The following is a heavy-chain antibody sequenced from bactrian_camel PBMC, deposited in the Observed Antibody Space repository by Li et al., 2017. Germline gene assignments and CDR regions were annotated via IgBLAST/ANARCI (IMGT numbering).Heavy chain of an antibody. Sequence: HVQLVESGGGSVQAGGSLRLSCKVTSDSRSGADGDTPSTYCMAWFRQAPGKEREGVAAVFTNHGGATYYADSVKGRFTISRDNSKNTLSLQMTGLLPEDTAMYYCAAGRGGSGYCVYPDHWGQGTQVTVS. CDR3: AAGRGGSGYCVYPDH. J-gene: IGHJ4*01. CDR2: VFTNHGGAT. D-gene: IGHD2*01. CDR1: SDSRSGADGDTPSTYC. V-gene: IGHV3S6*01.